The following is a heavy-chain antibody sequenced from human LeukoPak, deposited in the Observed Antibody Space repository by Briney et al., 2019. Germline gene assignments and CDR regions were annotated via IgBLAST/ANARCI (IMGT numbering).Heavy chain of an antibody. Sequence: SETLSLTCTVSGGSFSSGSYYWSWIRQPPGKGLEWIGYIYYSGSTNYNPSLKSRVTISVDTSKNQFSLKLSSVTAADTAVYYCARGLAAGSPRPYYYYGMDVWGQGTTVTVSS. CDR3: ARGLAAGSPRPYYYYGMDV. J-gene: IGHJ6*02. CDR1: GGSFSSGSYY. D-gene: IGHD6-13*01. CDR2: IYYSGST. V-gene: IGHV4-61*01.